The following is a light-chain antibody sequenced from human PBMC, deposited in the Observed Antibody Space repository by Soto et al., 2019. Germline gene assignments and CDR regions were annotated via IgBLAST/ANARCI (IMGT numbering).Light chain of an antibody. Sequence: DIQMTQSPSSLSASVGDRVTITCRASQSISSYLNWYQQKPGKAPKLLIYAASSLQSGVPSRFSGSGSGTEFTLSITPLQPDDFATYYCQQYDSYPWTFGQGTKVDIK. CDR1: QSISSY. CDR3: QQYDSYPWT. CDR2: AAS. V-gene: IGKV1-39*01. J-gene: IGKJ1*01.